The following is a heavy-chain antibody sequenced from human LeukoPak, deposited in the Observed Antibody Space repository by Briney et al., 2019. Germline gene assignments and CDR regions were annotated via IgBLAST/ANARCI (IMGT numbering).Heavy chain of an antibody. J-gene: IGHJ4*02. CDR3: AREGRGYYGDFDY. CDR1: GFTFSDYD. Sequence: GGSLRLSCSASGFTFSDYDMNWIRQAPGKGREWVSYIRSDGSTIYDADSVKGRFFISRDNARNSLYLQMNSLRAEDTAVYYCAREGRGYYGDFDYWGQGTLVTVSS. CDR2: IRSDGSTI. D-gene: IGHD3-22*01. V-gene: IGHV3-11*01.